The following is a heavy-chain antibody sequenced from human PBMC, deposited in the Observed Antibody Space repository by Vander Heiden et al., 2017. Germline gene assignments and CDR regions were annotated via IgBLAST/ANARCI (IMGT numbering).Heavy chain of an antibody. V-gene: IGHV3-23*01. CDR2: ISGSGETT. Sequence: EVQLLESGGGLVQPGGSLRLSCAASGSTFSNFAMSWVRQAPGKGLEWVSAISGSGETTYYADAMKGRFTISRDNPKNTLYLQMNSLRADDTAVYYCAKDRTIFGVVTDYWGQGTLVTVSS. D-gene: IGHD3-3*01. J-gene: IGHJ4*02. CDR3: AKDRTIFGVVTDY. CDR1: GSTFSNFA.